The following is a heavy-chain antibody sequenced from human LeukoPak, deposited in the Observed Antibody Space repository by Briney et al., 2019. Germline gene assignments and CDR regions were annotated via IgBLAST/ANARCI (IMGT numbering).Heavy chain of an antibody. CDR1: GFTFSSYG. Sequence: GGSLRLSCAASGFTFSSYGMHWVRQAPGKGLEWVASIRYDEVYKYYADSVKGRFTISRDNAKNSLYLQMNSLRAEDTAVYYCARLPYDYVWGSYSWFDPWGQGTLVTVSS. CDR3: ARLPYDYVWGSYSWFDP. D-gene: IGHD3-16*01. J-gene: IGHJ5*02. V-gene: IGHV3-30*02. CDR2: IRYDEVYK.